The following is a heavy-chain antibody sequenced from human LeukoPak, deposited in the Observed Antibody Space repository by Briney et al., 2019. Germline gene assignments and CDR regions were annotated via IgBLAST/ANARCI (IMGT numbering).Heavy chain of an antibody. Sequence: SETLSLTCAVYGGSFGGYYWSWIRQPPGKGLEWIGEINHSGSTNYNPSLKSRVTISVDTSKNQFSLKLSSVTAADTAVYYCARGLRVIDFWSGYSCFFDYWGQGTLVTVSS. J-gene: IGHJ4*02. D-gene: IGHD3-3*01. CDR1: GGSFGGYY. V-gene: IGHV4-34*01. CDR3: ARGLRVIDFWSGYSCFFDY. CDR2: INHSGST.